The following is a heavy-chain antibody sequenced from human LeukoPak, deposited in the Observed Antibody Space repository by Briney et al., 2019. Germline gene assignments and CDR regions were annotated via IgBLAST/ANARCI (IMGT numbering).Heavy chain of an antibody. J-gene: IGHJ6*02. Sequence: GGSLRLSCAASGFIISSYEMNWVRQAPGKGLEWVSYISSSGTIIYYADSVKGRFTISRDYAKNSLYLQMNSLRAEDTAVYYCARESGSATWYYGMDVWGQGTTVTVSS. CDR3: ARESGSATWYYGMDV. CDR2: ISSSGTII. D-gene: IGHD1-1*01. CDR1: GFIISSYE. V-gene: IGHV3-48*03.